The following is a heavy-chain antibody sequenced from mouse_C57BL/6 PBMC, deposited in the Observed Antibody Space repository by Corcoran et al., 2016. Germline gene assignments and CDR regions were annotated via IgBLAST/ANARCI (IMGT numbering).Heavy chain of an antibody. J-gene: IGHJ3*01. D-gene: IGHD2-5*01. Sequence: EVQLQQSGPELVKPGASVKISCKASGYTFTEYYMNWVKQSHGKSLEWIGDINPNNGGTSYNQKFKGKATLTVDKSSSTAYMELRSLTSEDSAVYYCARTYSNFFAYWDQGTLVTVSA. CDR1: GYTFTEYY. CDR3: ARTYSNFFAY. V-gene: IGHV1-26*01. CDR2: INPNNGGT.